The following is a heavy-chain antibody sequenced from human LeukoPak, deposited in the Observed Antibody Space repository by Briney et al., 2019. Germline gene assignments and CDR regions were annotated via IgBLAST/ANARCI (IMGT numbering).Heavy chain of an antibody. CDR2: ISGSGGST. Sequence: GGTLRLSCAASGFTFSSYGMSWVRQAPGKGLKWVSAISGSGGSTYYADSVKGRITISRDNSKNTLYLQMNSLRAEDTAVYYCAKGVGYCSGGSCQQFDYWGQGTLVTVSS. D-gene: IGHD2-15*01. V-gene: IGHV3-23*01. CDR3: AKGVGYCSGGSCQQFDY. CDR1: GFTFSSYG. J-gene: IGHJ4*02.